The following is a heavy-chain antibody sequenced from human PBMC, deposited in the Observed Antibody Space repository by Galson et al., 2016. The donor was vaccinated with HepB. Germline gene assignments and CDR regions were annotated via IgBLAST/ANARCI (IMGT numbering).Heavy chain of an antibody. Sequence: SVKVSCKASGYTFTGYDMHWVRRAPGQGLQWMGRINPNGGGTTYAQKFQGRVTMTRDTSISTASMGLSSLRSDDTAVYYCAREYYYGSGSYWGNWFDPWGQGTLVTVSS. CDR2: INPNGGGT. J-gene: IGHJ5*02. CDR3: AREYYYGSGSYWGNWFDP. V-gene: IGHV1-2*06. D-gene: IGHD3-10*01. CDR1: GYTFTGYD.